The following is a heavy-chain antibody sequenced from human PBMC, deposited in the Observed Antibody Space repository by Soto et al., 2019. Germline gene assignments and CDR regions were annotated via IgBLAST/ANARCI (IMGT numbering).Heavy chain of an antibody. D-gene: IGHD1-26*01. CDR1: GGSISSSNW. CDR3: ARVSGSYYYGMDV. CDR2: IYHSGST. Sequence: QVQLQESGPGLVKPSGTLSLTCAVSGGSISSSNWWSWVRQPPGKGLEWIGEIYHSGSTNYNPSLKSRATXSXDXXKNQFSLKLSSVIAADTAVYYCARVSGSYYYGMDVWGQGTTVTVSS. J-gene: IGHJ6*02. V-gene: IGHV4-4*02.